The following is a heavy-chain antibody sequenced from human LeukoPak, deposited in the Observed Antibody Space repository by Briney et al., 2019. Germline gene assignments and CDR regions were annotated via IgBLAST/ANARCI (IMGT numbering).Heavy chain of an antibody. CDR2: IIPIFGTA. D-gene: IGHD2-2*01. Sequence: SVKVSCKASGGTFSSCAISWVRQAPGQGLEWMGRIIPIFGTANYAQKFQGRVTITTDESTSTAYMELSGLRSEDTAVYYCAREGRIVVVPAAILDGLAAFDIWGQGTMVTVSS. V-gene: IGHV1-69*05. J-gene: IGHJ3*02. CDR1: GGTFSSCA. CDR3: AREGRIVVVPAAILDGLAAFDI.